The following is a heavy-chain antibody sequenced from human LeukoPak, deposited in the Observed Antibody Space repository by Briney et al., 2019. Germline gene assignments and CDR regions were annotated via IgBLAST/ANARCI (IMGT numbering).Heavy chain of an antibody. Sequence: GGSLRLSCAASGFTLTSYGMHWVRQAPGKELEWVAVISYDGSKKYYADSVKGRFTISRDNSKNTLDLQMNSLRAEDTAVYYCAKDYYGSGATPEAWGQGTLVTVSS. CDR3: AKDYYGSGATPEA. V-gene: IGHV3-30*18. D-gene: IGHD3-10*01. J-gene: IGHJ5*02. CDR1: GFTLTSYG. CDR2: ISYDGSKK.